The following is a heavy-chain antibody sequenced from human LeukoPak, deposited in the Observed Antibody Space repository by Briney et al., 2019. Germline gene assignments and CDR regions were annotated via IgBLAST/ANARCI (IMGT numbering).Heavy chain of an antibody. CDR2: IFYRGST. CDR3: ARVYSGNYCDY. D-gene: IGHD1-26*01. J-gene: IGHJ4*02. CDR1: GGSISSYY. V-gene: IGHV4-59*01. Sequence: SETLSLTCTVSGGSISSYYWSWIRQPPGKRLEWIGYIFYRGSTNYNPSLKSRVAISEDTSKNQFSLNLSSVTAADTAVYYCARVYSGNYCDYWGQGTLVTVSS.